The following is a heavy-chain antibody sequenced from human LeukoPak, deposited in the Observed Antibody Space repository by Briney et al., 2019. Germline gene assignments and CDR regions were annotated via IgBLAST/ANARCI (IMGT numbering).Heavy chain of an antibody. D-gene: IGHD1-7*01. CDR3: ARDNWNYASSMDV. J-gene: IGHJ6*02. CDR2: IYYSGST. Sequence: SETLSLTCTVSGGSISSYYWSWIRQPPGKGLEWIGYIYYSGSTNYNPSLKSRVTISVDTSKNQFSLKLSSVTAADTAVYYRARDNWNYASSMDVWGQGTTVTVSS. V-gene: IGHV4-59*01. CDR1: GGSISSYY.